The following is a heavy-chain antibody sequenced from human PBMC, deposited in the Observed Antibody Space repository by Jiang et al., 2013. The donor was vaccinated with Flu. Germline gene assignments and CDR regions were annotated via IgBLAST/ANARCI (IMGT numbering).Heavy chain of an antibody. Sequence: LLKPSETLSLTCAVYGGSFSGYYWSWIRQPPGKGLEWIGEINHSGSTNYNPSLKSRVTISVDTSKNQFSLKLSSVTAADTAVYYCAIPATTRRVLDYWGQGTLVTVSS. J-gene: IGHJ4*02. CDR2: INHSGST. CDR1: GGSFSGYY. V-gene: IGHV4-34*01. CDR3: AIPATTRRVLDY. D-gene: IGHD4-17*01.